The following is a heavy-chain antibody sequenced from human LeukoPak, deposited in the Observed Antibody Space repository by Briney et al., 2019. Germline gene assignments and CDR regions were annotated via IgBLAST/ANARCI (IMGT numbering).Heavy chain of an antibody. CDR1: GFTFSTYW. CDR3: ARDPASGGAEYFQH. V-gene: IGHV3-21*01. J-gene: IGHJ1*01. CDR2: ISSTSNYI. Sequence: GGSLRLSCAASGFTFSTYWMSWVRQAPGKGPEWVSSISSTSNYIYYAESVKGRFAVSRDNSKNTLYLQMNSLRAEDTAVYYCARDPASGGAEYFQHWGQGTLVTVSS. D-gene: IGHD2-2*01.